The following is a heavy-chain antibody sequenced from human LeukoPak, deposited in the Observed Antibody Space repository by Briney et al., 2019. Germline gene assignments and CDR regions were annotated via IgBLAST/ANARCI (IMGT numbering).Heavy chain of an antibody. CDR3: ARLDIVVVPAAIRGSYFDY. CDR1: GGSFSGYY. V-gene: IGHV4-34*01. D-gene: IGHD2-2*02. J-gene: IGHJ4*02. Sequence: SETLSLTCAVYGGSFSGYYWSWIRQPPGKGLEWIGEINHSGSTNYNPSLKSRVTISVDTSKNQFSLKLSSVTAADTAVYYCARLDIVVVPAAIRGSYFDYWGQGTLVTVSS. CDR2: INHSGST.